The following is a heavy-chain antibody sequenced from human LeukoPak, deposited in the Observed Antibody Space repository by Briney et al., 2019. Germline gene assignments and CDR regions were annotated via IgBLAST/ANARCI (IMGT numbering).Heavy chain of an antibody. Sequence: SQTLSLTCTVSGGSISSGGYYWSWIRQHPGKGLEWIGYIYYGGSTYYNPSLKSRVTISVDTSKNQFSLKLSSVTAADTAVYYCARAVRGTHYYDSSGPSDYWGQGTLVTVSS. CDR3: ARAVRGTHYYDSSGPSDY. V-gene: IGHV4-31*03. D-gene: IGHD3-22*01. CDR2: IYYGGST. J-gene: IGHJ4*02. CDR1: GGSISSGGYY.